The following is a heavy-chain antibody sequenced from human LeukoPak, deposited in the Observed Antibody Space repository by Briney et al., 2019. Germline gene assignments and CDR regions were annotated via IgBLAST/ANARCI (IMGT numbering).Heavy chain of an antibody. CDR2: IYSGGRT. CDR3: ARAGPSSSWRQFDY. CDR1: GFTFGDYA. J-gene: IGHJ4*02. V-gene: IGHV3-66*01. D-gene: IGHD6-13*01. Sequence: PGGSLRLSCTASGFTFGDYAMSWVRQAPGKGLEWVSVIYSGGRTYYADSVKGRFTISRDNSKNTLYLQMNRLRAEDTAVYYCARAGPSSSWRQFDYWGQGTLVTVSS.